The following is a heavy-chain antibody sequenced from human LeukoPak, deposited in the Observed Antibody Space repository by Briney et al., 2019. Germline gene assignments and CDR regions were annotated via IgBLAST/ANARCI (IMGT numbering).Heavy chain of an antibody. Sequence: SETLSLTCTVPDGSISSSSYYWGWIRQPPGKGLEWIGTIYYSGSTYYSPSLKSRVAISVDTSKNQFSLKLSSVTAADTAVYYCANYCSSSSCHIRRAFDIWGQGTMVTVSS. CDR3: ANYCSSSSCHIRRAFDI. D-gene: IGHD2-2*02. J-gene: IGHJ3*02. V-gene: IGHV4-39*01. CDR1: DGSISSSSYY. CDR2: IYYSGST.